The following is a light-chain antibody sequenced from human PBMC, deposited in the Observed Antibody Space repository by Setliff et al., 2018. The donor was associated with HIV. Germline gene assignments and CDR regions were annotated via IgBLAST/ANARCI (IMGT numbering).Light chain of an antibody. Sequence: DIVMTQSPDSLAVSLGERATINCKSGQSVLDSSNNKNFLAWYQQRPGQPPQLLIYWASTRKSGVPDRFSGSGSGTDFTLTISSVQAEDVAVYYCQQYYSLPLAFGGGTRWIS. CDR2: WAS. V-gene: IGKV4-1*01. CDR3: QQYYSLPLA. J-gene: IGKJ4*01. CDR1: QSVLDSSNNKNF.